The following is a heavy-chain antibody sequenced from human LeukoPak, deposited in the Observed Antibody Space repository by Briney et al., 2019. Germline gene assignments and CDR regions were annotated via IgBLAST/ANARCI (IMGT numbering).Heavy chain of an antibody. V-gene: IGHV3-21*01. CDR3: ARHFGSSWYYFDY. CDR1: GFTFSSYS. Sequence: GGSLRLSCAASGFTFSSYSINWVRQAPGKGLEWVSSISSSRSYINYADSVKGRFTISRDNAKNSLYLQMNSLRAEDTAVYYCARHFGSSWYYFDYWGQRTLVTVSS. J-gene: IGHJ4*02. D-gene: IGHD6-13*01. CDR2: ISSSRSYI.